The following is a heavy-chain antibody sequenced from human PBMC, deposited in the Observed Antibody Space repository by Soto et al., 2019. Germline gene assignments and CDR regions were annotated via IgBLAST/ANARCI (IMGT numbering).Heavy chain of an antibody. Sequence: ASVKVSCKASGYTFTSYGISWVRQAPGQGLEWMGWISAYNGNTNYAQKLQGRVTMTTDTSTSTAYMELRSLRSDDTAVYYCARVGYDFWSVYYIPTSDYSYYGIDVWGQGTTVTVSS. D-gene: IGHD3-3*01. CDR3: ARVGYDFWSVYYIPTSDYSYYGIDV. V-gene: IGHV1-18*01. CDR2: ISAYNGNT. CDR1: GYTFTSYG. J-gene: IGHJ6*02.